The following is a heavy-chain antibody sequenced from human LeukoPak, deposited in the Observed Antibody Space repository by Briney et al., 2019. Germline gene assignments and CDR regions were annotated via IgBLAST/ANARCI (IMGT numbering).Heavy chain of an antibody. CDR1: GGSISSYH. CDR2: IYYSGST. Sequence: SETLSLTCTVSGGSISSYHWNWIRQPPGKGLEWIGYIYYSGSTNYNPSLKSRVTISVDTSKNQFSLKLSSVTAAETAVYYCARVVAGRRFDPWGQGTLVTVSS. J-gene: IGHJ5*02. D-gene: IGHD6-19*01. V-gene: IGHV4-59*01. CDR3: ARVVAGRRFDP.